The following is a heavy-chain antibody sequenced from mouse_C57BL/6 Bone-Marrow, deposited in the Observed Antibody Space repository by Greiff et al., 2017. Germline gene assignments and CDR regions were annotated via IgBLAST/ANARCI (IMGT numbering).Heavy chain of an antibody. CDR2: IYPGGGYT. CDR3: ARYYGHWYVDV. Sequence: QVQLQQSGAELVRPGTSVKMSCKASGYTFTNYWIGWAKQRPGHGLEWIGEIYPGGGYTNYNEKFKGKATLTADKSSSTAYMQFSSLTSEDSAIYYCARYYGHWYVDVWGTGTTVTVSS. CDR1: GYTFTNYW. D-gene: IGHD1-2*01. J-gene: IGHJ1*03. V-gene: IGHV1-63*01.